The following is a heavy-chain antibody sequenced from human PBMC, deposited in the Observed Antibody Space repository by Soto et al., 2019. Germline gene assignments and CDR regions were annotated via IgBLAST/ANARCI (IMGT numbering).Heavy chain of an antibody. D-gene: IGHD6-19*01. Sequence: EVQLVESGGGVVRPGGSLRLSCAASGFIFNDYGMSWVRQVPGKGLEWVSGIDWDGTNTGYADSVKGRFTISRDNAKSSLYLQMSGLRTEDTALYYCARHGLAVAEKWGQGTLVTVSS. CDR2: IDWDGTNT. J-gene: IGHJ4*02. CDR1: GFIFNDYG. CDR3: ARHGLAVAEK. V-gene: IGHV3-20*04.